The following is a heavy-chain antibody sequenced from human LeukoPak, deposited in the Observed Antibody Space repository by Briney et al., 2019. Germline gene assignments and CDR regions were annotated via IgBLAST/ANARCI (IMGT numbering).Heavy chain of an antibody. J-gene: IGHJ4*02. CDR2: IYTSGST. V-gene: IGHV4-4*07. Sequence: PSETLSLTCTVSGGSISSYYWSWIRQPAGKGLEWIGRIYTSGSTSYNPSLKSRVTISVDTSKNQFSLKLSSVTAADTAVYYCASMYDFWSGYYYWGQGTLVTVSS. CDR1: GGSISSYY. D-gene: IGHD3-3*01. CDR3: ASMYDFWSGYYY.